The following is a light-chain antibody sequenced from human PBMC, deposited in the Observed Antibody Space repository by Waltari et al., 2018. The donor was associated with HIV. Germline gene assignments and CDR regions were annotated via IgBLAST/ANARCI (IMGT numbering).Light chain of an antibody. CDR3: QSYDSGLSGFNWV. CDR2: NNN. CDR1: SSNIGAGYA. Sequence: QSVLTQPPAVSGAPGQRVAISCTGTSSNIGAGYAVNWYQHLPGTAPKLLIFNNNNRPSGVPDRFSASKAGTSASQAITGVKAEDEAHYYCQSYDSGLSGFNWVFGGGTKVTVL. J-gene: IGLJ3*02. V-gene: IGLV1-40*01.